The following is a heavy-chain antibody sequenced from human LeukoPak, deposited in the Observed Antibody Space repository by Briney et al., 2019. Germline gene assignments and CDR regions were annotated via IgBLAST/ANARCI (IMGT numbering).Heavy chain of an antibody. CDR2: IYYSGST. Sequence: SSETLSLTCTVSGGSISSYYWSWIRQPPGKGLEWIGYIYYSGSTNYNPSLKSRVTISVDTSKNQFSLKLSSVTAADTAVYYCARALPAADIDYWGQGTLVTVSS. V-gene: IGHV4-59*01. J-gene: IGHJ4*02. CDR1: GGSISSYY. D-gene: IGHD2-2*01. CDR3: ARALPAADIDY.